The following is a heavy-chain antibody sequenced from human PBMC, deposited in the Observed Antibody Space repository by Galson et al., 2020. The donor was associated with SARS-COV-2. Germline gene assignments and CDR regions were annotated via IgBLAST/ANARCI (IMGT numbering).Heavy chain of an antibody. CDR2: ISSGGAFV. J-gene: IGHJ4*02. CDR1: GFTFSDYY. V-gene: IGHV3-11*01. D-gene: IGHD3-3*01. Sequence: GESLKISCAASGFTFSDYYMSWIRQAPGKGLEWVSYISSGGAFVYYADSVKGRFTISRDNAKNSLSLQMNSLRAEDSAVYFCARGWSATYFDYWGQGTLVTVSS. CDR3: ARGWSATYFDY.